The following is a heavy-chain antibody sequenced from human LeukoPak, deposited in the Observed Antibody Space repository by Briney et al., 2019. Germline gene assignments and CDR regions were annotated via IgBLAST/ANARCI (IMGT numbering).Heavy chain of an antibody. V-gene: IGHV4-39*01. CDR3: ARREYYDILTGIPAGAFDI. D-gene: IGHD3-9*01. Sequence: SETPSLTCTVSGGSISSSSYYWGWIRQPPGKGLEWIGSIYYSGSTYYNPSLKSRVTISVDTSKNQFSLKLSSVTAADKAVYYCARREYYDILTGIPAGAFDIWGQGTMVTVSS. CDR1: GGSISSSSYY. CDR2: IYYSGST. J-gene: IGHJ3*02.